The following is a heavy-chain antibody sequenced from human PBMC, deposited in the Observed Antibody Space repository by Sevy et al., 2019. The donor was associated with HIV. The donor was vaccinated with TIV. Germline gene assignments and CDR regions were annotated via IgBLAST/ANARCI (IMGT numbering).Heavy chain of an antibody. Sequence: GGSLRLSCAASGFAFSSSWMPWVRQAPGKGLEWVANIKQDGSEKYYVDFLKGRFTISRDNAKNSLYLQMNSLRAEDTAVYYCARLCTGFIYYYYYGMDVWGQGTTVTVSS. V-gene: IGHV3-7*01. J-gene: IGHJ6*02. D-gene: IGHD2-2*01. CDR3: ARLCTGFIYYYYYGMDV. CDR1: GFAFSSSW. CDR2: IKQDGSEK.